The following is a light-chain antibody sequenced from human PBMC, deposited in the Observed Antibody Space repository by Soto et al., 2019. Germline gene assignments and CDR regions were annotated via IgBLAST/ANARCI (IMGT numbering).Light chain of an antibody. V-gene: IGLV1-44*01. CDR1: SSNIGRNT. CDR2: SHN. Sequence: QSALTQPPSASWTPGQRVTISCSGSSSNIGRNTVNWYQQLPGTAPKLLIYSHNQRPSGVPDRFSGSKSGTSASLAISGLQSEDEADYYCAAWDDSMNVQLFGGGTKLTVL. J-gene: IGLJ2*01. CDR3: AAWDDSMNVQL.